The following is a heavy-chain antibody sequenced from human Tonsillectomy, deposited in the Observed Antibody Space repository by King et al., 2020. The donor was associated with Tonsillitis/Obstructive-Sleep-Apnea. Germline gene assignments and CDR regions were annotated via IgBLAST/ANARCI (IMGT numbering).Heavy chain of an antibody. V-gene: IGHV3-7*04. CDR2: IKQDGSEK. Sequence: VQLVESGGGLVQPGGSLRLSCAASGFTCSNYWMSWVRQAPGKGLEWVADIKQDGSEKYYLDSVNGRFTISRDTAKNSLYLQMNSLRGEDTAVYYCVRATYYFDPWGQGTLVTVSS. J-gene: IGHJ5*02. CDR1: GFTCSNYW. D-gene: IGHD3-16*01. CDR3: VRATYYFDP.